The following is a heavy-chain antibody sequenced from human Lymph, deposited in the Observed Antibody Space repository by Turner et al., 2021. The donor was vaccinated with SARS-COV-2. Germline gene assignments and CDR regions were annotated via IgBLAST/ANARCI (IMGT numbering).Heavy chain of an antibody. CDR2: LTPVFGTP. D-gene: IGHD2-21*01. CDR3: ARGVAGATFDY. Sequence: VQLVQSGAEVKKPGSSVTVSCKTVGSNFSISSTTWVRQAPGQGLQWLGGLTPVFGTPLYSQDFQGRVTISADESTTTAFMELTGLTSDDTAVYYCARGVAGATFDYWGQGSLV. J-gene: IGHJ4*02. V-gene: IGHV1-69*01. CDR1: GSNFSISS.